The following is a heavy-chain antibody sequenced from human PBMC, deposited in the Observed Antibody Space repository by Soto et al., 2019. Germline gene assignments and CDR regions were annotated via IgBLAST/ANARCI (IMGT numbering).Heavy chain of an antibody. CDR2: ISAYNGNT. D-gene: IGHD6-19*01. Sequence: ASVKVSCKASGYTFTSYGISWVRQAPGQGLEWMGWISAYNGNTNYAQKLQGRVTMTTDTSTSTAYMELRSLRSDDTAVYYCARRIAVAGKFTFEYWGQGTLVTVSS. CDR3: ARRIAVAGKFTFEY. J-gene: IGHJ4*02. CDR1: GYTFTSYG. V-gene: IGHV1-18*04.